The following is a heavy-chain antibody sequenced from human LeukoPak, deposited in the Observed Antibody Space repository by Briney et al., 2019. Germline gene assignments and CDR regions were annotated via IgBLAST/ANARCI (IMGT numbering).Heavy chain of an antibody. V-gene: IGHV1-2*06. D-gene: IGHD2-21*02. J-gene: IGHJ4*02. CDR3: ARGGEAYCGVDCYSTDY. CDR2: INPNSGGT. Sequence: ASVKVSCKASGYTFTAYYMHWVRQAPGQGLEWMGRINPNSGGTNYAQKFQGRVTMTRDTSISTAYMELSRLRSDDTAVYYCARGGEAYCGVDCYSTDYGGQGTLATVSS. CDR1: GYTFTAYY.